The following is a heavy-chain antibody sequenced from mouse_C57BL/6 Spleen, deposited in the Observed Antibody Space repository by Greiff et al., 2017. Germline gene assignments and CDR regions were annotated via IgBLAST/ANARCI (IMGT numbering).Heavy chain of an antibody. CDR2: ISSGSSTF. J-gene: IGHJ2*01. CDR1: GFTFSDYG. V-gene: IGHV5-17*01. D-gene: IGHD1-1*02. Sequence: EVKLMESGGGLVKPGGSLKLSCAASGFTFSDYGMHWVRQAPEKGLEWVAYISSGSSTFYYADTVKGRFTISRDNAKNTLFLQMTSLRSEDTAMYYCARLWAGLYFDYWGQGTTLTVSS. CDR3: ARLWAGLYFDY.